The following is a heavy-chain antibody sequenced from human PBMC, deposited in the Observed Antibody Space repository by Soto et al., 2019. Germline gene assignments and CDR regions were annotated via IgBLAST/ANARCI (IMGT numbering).Heavy chain of an antibody. J-gene: IGHJ3*02. CDR1: GYTFTSYG. CDR2: ISAYNGNT. CDR3: ARDHSSGWTRTILGAFDI. V-gene: IGHV1-18*01. D-gene: IGHD6-19*01. Sequence: ASVKVSCKASGYTFTSYGISWVRQAPGQGLEWMGWISAYNGNTNYAQKLQGRVTMTTDTSTSTAYMELRSLRSDDTAVYCCARDHSSGWTRTILGAFDIWGQGTMVNVS.